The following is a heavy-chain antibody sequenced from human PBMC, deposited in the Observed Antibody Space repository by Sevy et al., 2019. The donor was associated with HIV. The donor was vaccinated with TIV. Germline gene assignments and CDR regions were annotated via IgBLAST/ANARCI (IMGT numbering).Heavy chain of an antibody. D-gene: IGHD3-10*01. CDR1: GFVFSSYT. J-gene: IGHJ4*02. Sequence: GESLKISCAASGFVFSSYTMNWVRQSPGKGLEGVSSISSSSRYIFYADSVKGRLTISRDNASNSLYLQMNSRRAEDTAVYYCARDVAYASGSFVYDYWGQGTLVTVSS. V-gene: IGHV3-21*01. CDR2: ISSSSRYI. CDR3: ARDVAYASGSFVYDY.